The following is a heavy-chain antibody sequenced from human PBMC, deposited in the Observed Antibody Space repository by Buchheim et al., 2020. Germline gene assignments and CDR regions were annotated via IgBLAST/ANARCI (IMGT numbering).Heavy chain of an antibody. D-gene: IGHD3-10*01. CDR1: GASISSYY. J-gene: IGHJ4*02. CDR3: ARGGVYFDY. Sequence: QVQLQESGPGLVKPSETLSLTCTVSGASISSYYWSWIRQPPGKGLEWIGYFYYSGNTIYNPSLKSRVTISIDTSKNQFSLKLNSVNAADTAVYYCARGGVYFDYWGQGTL. CDR2: FYYSGNT. V-gene: IGHV4-59*01.